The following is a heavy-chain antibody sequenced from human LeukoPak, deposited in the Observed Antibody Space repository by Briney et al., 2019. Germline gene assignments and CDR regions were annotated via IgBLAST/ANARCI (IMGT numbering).Heavy chain of an antibody. Sequence: GGSLRLSCAASGFTFSSYSMNWVRQAPGKGLEWVSYISSSSSTIYYADSVKGRFTISRDNAKNSLYLQMNSLRAEDTAVYYCASALAAAGTTRPYYYYGMDVWGQGTTVTVSS. CDR3: ASALAAAGTTRPYYYYGMDV. CDR1: GFTFSSYS. V-gene: IGHV3-48*04. J-gene: IGHJ6*02. D-gene: IGHD6-13*01. CDR2: ISSSSSTI.